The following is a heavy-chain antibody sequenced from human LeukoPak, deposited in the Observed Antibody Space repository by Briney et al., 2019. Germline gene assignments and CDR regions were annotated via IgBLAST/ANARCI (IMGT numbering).Heavy chain of an antibody. Sequence: PSETLSLTCTVSGGSISSSSYYWGWIRQPPGKGLEWIGSIYYSGSTYYNPSLKSRVTISVDTSKNQFSLKLSSVTAADTAVYYCARPAINYDSSGYYFLFDYWGQGTLVTVSS. J-gene: IGHJ4*02. CDR2: IYYSGST. D-gene: IGHD3-22*01. V-gene: IGHV4-39*01. CDR3: ARPAINYDSSGYYFLFDY. CDR1: GGSISSSSYY.